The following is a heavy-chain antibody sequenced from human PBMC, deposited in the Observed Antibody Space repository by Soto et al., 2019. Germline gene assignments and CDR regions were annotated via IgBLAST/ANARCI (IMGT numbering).Heavy chain of an antibody. Sequence: GGSLRLSCAASGFTFSSYGMHWVRQAPGKGLEWVAVIWYDGSNKYYADSVKGRFTISRDNSKNTLYLQMNSLRAEDTAVYYCARDPSGLLVYDFRGNWFDPWGQGTLVTVSS. V-gene: IGHV3-33*01. CDR3: ARDPSGLLVYDFRGNWFDP. D-gene: IGHD3-3*01. CDR1: GFTFSSYG. J-gene: IGHJ5*02. CDR2: IWYDGSNK.